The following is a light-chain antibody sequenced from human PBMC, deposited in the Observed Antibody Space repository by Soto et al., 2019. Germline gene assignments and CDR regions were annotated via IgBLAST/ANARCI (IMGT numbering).Light chain of an antibody. J-gene: IGKJ1*01. V-gene: IGKV1D-16*01. CDR3: QQYNSYSKT. CDR1: QGISSW. CDR2: AAS. Sequence: DIQMTHTPSSLSASVGDRVTITCRASQGISSWLAWYQQKPEKAPKSLIYAASSLESGVPSRFSGSGSGTEFTLTISSMQPDDFATYYCQQYNSYSKTFGQGTKVDIK.